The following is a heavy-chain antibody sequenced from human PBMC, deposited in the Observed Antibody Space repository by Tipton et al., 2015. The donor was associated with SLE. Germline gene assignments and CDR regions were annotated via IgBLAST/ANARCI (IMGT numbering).Heavy chain of an antibody. CDR1: GFTFSNYF. Sequence: SLRLSCAASGFTFSNYFMNWVRQAPGKGLEWVSSVSSSSSYIYYEDSLKGRFTVSRDNAKHSLYLQMNSLRAEDTAVHYCARLRGGEDCFDYWGQGTLVTVSS. V-gene: IGHV3-21*03. J-gene: IGHJ4*02. CDR3: ARLRGGEDCFDY. CDR2: VSSSSSYI. D-gene: IGHD3-16*01.